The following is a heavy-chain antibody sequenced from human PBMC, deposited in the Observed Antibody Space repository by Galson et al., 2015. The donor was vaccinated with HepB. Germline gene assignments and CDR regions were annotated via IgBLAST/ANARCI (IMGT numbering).Heavy chain of an antibody. D-gene: IGHD3-3*01. CDR1: GYTLTELS. Sequence: SCKVSGYTLTELSMHWVRQAPGKGLEWMGGFDPEDGETIYAQKFQGRVTMTEDTSTDTAYMELSSLRSEDTAVYYCATSRSITIFGVVITYYFDYWGQGTLVTVSS. V-gene: IGHV1-24*01. J-gene: IGHJ4*02. CDR2: FDPEDGET. CDR3: ATSRSITIFGVVITYYFDY.